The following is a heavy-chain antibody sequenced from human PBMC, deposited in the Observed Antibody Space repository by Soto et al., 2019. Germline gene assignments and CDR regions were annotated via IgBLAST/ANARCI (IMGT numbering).Heavy chain of an antibody. CDR1: GYTFTSYA. J-gene: IGHJ3*02. CDR2: INAGNGNT. V-gene: IGHV1-3*01. D-gene: IGHD3-16*01. CDR3: ARVRITFGGVLHAFDI. Sequence: QVQLVQSGAEVKKPGASVKVSCKASGYTFTSYAMHWVRQAPGQRLEWMGWINAGNGNTKYSQKFQGRVTITRDTSASTAYMELSSLRSEDTAVNYCARVRITFGGVLHAFDIWGQGTMVTVSS.